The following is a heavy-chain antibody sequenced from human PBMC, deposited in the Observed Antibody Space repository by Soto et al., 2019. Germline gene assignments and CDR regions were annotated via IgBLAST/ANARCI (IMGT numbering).Heavy chain of an antibody. CDR2: ITYDGANG. D-gene: IGHD3-3*01. CDR3: AKDVSPFGDFWSGPQTGGMDV. J-gene: IGHJ6*02. CDR1: GFIFRSYA. Sequence: GGSLRLSCLASGFIFRSYAMHWVRQAPGKGLEWVAVITYDGANGYYADSVRGRFAISRDNSKNTLYLQMNSLRAEDTAVYYCAKDVSPFGDFWSGPQTGGMDVWGQGTTVTVSS. V-gene: IGHV3-30*09.